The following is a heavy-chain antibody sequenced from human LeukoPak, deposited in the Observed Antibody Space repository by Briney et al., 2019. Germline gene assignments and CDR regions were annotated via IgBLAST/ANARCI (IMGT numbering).Heavy chain of an antibody. D-gene: IGHD3-10*01. J-gene: IGHJ5*02. CDR1: GYTFTNYA. Sequence: ASVKVSCKASGYTFTNYAISWVRQAPGQGLEWMGWLSAYNGNTNYAQKLQGRVTMTTDTSTSTAYMELRSLRSDDTAVYYCARVSQITMVRVSYWFDPWGQGTLVTVSS. CDR3: ARVSQITMVRVSYWFDP. V-gene: IGHV1-18*01. CDR2: LSAYNGNT.